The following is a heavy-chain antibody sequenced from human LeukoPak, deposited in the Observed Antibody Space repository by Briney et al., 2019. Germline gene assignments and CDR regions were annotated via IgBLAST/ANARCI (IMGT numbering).Heavy chain of an antibody. V-gene: IGHV4-34*01. CDR3: ARGLDWNYTRPLFYFDY. Sequence: PSETLSLTCAVYGGSFSGYYWSWIRQPPGKGLEWIGEINHSGSTNYNPSLKSRVTISVDTSKNQFSLKLSSVTAADTAVYYCARGLDWNYTRPLFYFDYWGQGTLVTVSS. D-gene: IGHD1-7*01. CDR2: INHSGST. CDR1: GGSFSGYY. J-gene: IGHJ4*02.